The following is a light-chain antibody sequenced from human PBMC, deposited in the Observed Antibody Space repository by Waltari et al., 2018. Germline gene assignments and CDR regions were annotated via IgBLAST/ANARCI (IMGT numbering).Light chain of an antibody. CDR2: DTS. CDR3: QKYGDSPLT. Sequence: LSLSRGERATLSCRASQSVAINNLAWYQQKPGQAPRLLIYDTSGRAAGTPDRFSGSGSGTDFTLTISGLEPEDFAVYYCQKYGDSPLTFGGGTRVEV. V-gene: IGKV3-20*01. J-gene: IGKJ4*01. CDR1: QSVAINN.